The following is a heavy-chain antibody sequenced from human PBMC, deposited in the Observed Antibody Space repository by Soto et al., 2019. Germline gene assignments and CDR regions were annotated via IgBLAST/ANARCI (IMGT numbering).Heavy chain of an antibody. CDR2: ISTNGDTT. J-gene: IGHJ4*02. CDR1: GFTFSSDT. Sequence: GGSLRLSCSASGFTFSSDTMHWVRQAPGKGLDYVSSISTNGDTTFYADSVKGRFTISRDNSKNSLYLQMSSLRAEDTAVYHCVKDLSGTYSFDYWGQGTLVTVSS. V-gene: IGHV3-64D*08. CDR3: VKDLSGTYSFDY. D-gene: IGHD2-15*01.